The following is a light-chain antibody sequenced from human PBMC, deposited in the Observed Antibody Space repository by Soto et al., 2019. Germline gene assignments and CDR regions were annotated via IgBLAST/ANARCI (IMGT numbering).Light chain of an antibody. CDR1: QGVGSS. V-gene: IGKV3-15*01. CDR3: QQYNNWPPIT. J-gene: IGKJ5*01. Sequence: EIVLTQSPGTLSLSPGERATLSCRASQGVGSSLAWYQQKPGQAPRLLIYGASTRATGIPARFSGSGSGTEFTLTISSLQSEDFAVYYCQQYNNWPPITFGQGTRLEI. CDR2: GAS.